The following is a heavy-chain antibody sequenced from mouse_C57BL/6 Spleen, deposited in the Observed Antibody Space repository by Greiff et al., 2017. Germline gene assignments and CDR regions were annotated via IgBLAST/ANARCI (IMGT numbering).Heavy chain of an antibody. D-gene: IGHD2-5*01. V-gene: IGHV1-76*01. J-gene: IGHJ4*01. CDR1: GYTFTDYY. CDR3: ARDYSNYVIGYYAMDY. CDR2: IYPGSGNT. Sequence: QVQLQQSGAELVRPGASVKLSCKASGYTFTDYYINWVKQRPGQGLEWIARIYPGSGNTYYNEKFKGKATLTAEKSSSTAYMQLSSLTSEDSAVYFCARDYSNYVIGYYAMDYWGQGTSVTVSS.